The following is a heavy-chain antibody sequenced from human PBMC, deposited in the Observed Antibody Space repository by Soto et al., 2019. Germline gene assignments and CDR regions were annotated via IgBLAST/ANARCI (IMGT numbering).Heavy chain of an antibody. CDR2: ISSSSGTI. Sequence: EVQLVESGGGLVQPGGSLRLSCAASGFTFSSYSMNWVRQAPGKGLEWVSFISSSSGTIYYADSVKGRFTISRDNAKNSLYLQMNSLRAEDTAVYYCARDAPPDDYWGQGTLVTVSS. CDR1: GFTFSSYS. V-gene: IGHV3-48*01. J-gene: IGHJ4*02. CDR3: ARDAPPDDY.